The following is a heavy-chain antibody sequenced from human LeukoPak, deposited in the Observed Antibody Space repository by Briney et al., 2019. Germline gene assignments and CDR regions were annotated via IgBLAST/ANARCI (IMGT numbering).Heavy chain of an antibody. V-gene: IGHV3-23*01. CDR1: GFTFSDYY. J-gene: IGHJ4*02. CDR2: ISGSGGST. CDR3: AKDWPQLLPKYYFDY. Sequence: GGSLRLSCAASGFTFSDYYMSWIRQAPGKGLEWVSAISGSGGSTYYADSVKGRFTISRDNSKNTLYLQMNSLRAEDTAVYYCAKDWPQLLPKYYFDYWGQGTLVTVSS. D-gene: IGHD5-24*01.